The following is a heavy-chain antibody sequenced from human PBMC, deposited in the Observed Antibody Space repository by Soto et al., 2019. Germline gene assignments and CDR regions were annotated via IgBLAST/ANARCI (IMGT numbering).Heavy chain of an antibody. J-gene: IGHJ5*02. CDR3: AKGTTPIWFDP. D-gene: IGHD4-4*01. Sequence: GGSLRLSCAASGFTVSSNYMSWVRQAPGKGLEWVSVIYSGGSTYYADSVKGRFTISRDNSKNTLYLQMNSLRAEDTAVYYCAKGTTPIWFDPWGQGTLVTVSS. CDR1: GFTVSSNY. CDR2: IYSGGST. V-gene: IGHV3-53*01.